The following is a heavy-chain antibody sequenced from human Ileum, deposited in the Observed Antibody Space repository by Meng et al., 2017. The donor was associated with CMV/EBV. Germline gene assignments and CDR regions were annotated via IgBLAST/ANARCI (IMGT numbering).Heavy chain of an antibody. CDR3: ARGWGSGSCAAPGE. CDR2: IYTTGNI. V-gene: IGHV4-4*07. CDR1: AASLSRYS. Sequence: QVQVPEWGPGLVKPSETLSLTCTVSAASLSRYSWHWIRQPAGKGLEWIGRIYTTGNIKYNPSLMSRVTMSLDTSKSQFSLNLASVTAADTAVYYCARGWGSGSCAAPGEWGQGTLVTVSS. J-gene: IGHJ4*02. D-gene: IGHD6-19*01.